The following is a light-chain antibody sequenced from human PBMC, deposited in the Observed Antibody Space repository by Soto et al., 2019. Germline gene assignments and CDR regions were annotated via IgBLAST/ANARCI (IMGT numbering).Light chain of an antibody. V-gene: IGKV3-20*01. CDR1: QSVDSAF. CDR3: QQYASSLT. Sequence: EIVLTQSPGSLSLSLGERATLSCRASQSVDSAFFAWYQQKPGQPPKLLMYGASRRATGIPDRFSGSGSGTDFTLTISRLEPEDFAVYYCQQYASSLTFGQGTKVEI. J-gene: IGKJ1*01. CDR2: GAS.